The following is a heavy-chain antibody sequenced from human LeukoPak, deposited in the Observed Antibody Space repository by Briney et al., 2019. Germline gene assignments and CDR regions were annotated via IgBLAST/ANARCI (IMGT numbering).Heavy chain of an antibody. CDR1: GFTFSSYW. CDR3: ARDSPDYDILTGDYFDY. V-gene: IGHV3-7*01. Sequence: GGSLRLSCAASGFTFSSYWMSWVRQAPGKGLEWVANIKQDGSEKYYVDSVKGRFTISRDNAKNSLYLQMNSLRAEDTAVYYCARDSPDYDILTGDYFDYWGQGTLVTVSS. D-gene: IGHD3-9*01. CDR2: IKQDGSEK. J-gene: IGHJ4*02.